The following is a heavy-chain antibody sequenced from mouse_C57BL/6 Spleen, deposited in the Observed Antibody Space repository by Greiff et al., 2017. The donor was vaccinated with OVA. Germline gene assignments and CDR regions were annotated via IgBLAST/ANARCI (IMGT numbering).Heavy chain of an antibody. Sequence: VMLVESGAELVKPGASVKISCKASGYAFSSYWMNWVKQRPGKGLEWIGQIYPGDGDTNYNGKFKGKATLTADKSSSTAYMQLSSLTSEDSAVYFCARGGLRRGSFDYWGQGTTLTVSS. CDR2: IYPGDGDT. CDR1: GYAFSSYW. D-gene: IGHD2-4*01. J-gene: IGHJ2*01. CDR3: ARGGLRRGSFDY. V-gene: IGHV1-80*01.